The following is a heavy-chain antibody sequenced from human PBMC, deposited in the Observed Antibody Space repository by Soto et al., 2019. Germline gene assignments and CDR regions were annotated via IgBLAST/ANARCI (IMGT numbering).Heavy chain of an antibody. V-gene: IGHV3-21*01. CDR2: ISSSSSYI. D-gene: IGHD2-15*01. CDR1: GFTFSSYS. CDR3: ARDMDESRLSMYSPDAFDI. J-gene: IGHJ3*02. Sequence: EVQLVESGGGLVKPGGSLRLSCAASGFTFSSYSMNWVRQAPGKGLEWVSSISSSSSYIYYADSVKGRFTISRDNAKNSLYLQMNSLRAEDTAVYYCARDMDESRLSMYSPDAFDIWGQGTMVTVSS.